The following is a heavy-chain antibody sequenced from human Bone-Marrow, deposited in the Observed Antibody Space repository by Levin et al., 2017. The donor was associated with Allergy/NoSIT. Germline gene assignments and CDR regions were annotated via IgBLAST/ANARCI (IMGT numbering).Heavy chain of an antibody. V-gene: IGHV4-39*01. CDR3: ARAGYSSGWYNY. Sequence: SQTLSLTCTVSGGSISSSSYYWGWIRQPPGKGLEWIGSIYYSGSTYYNPSLKSRVTISVDTSKNQFSLKLSSVTAADTAVYYCARAGYSSGWYNYWGQGTLVTVSS. CDR2: IYYSGST. CDR1: GGSISSSSYY. J-gene: IGHJ4*02. D-gene: IGHD6-19*01.